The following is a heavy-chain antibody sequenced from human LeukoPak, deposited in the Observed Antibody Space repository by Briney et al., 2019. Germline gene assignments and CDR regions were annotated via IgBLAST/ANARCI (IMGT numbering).Heavy chain of an antibody. CDR3: ARGLTYYDFWSGYSDLDY. D-gene: IGHD3-3*01. J-gene: IGHJ4*02. V-gene: IGHV1-2*02. CDR1: GYTFIANY. CDR2: INPNSGGT. Sequence: GASVKVSCKASGYTFIANYIHWVRQAPGQGLEWMGWINPNSGGTNYAQKFQGRVTMTRDTSISTAYMELSRLRSDDTAVYYCARGLTYYDFWSGYSDLDYWGQGTLVTVSS.